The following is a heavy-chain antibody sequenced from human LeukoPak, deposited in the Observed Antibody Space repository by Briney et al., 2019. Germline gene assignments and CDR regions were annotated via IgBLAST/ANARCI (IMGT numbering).Heavy chain of an antibody. CDR1: GFTFDDYA. CDR2: ISWDGGST. V-gene: IGHV3-43D*04. Sequence: QTGGSLRLSCAASGFTFDDYAMHWVRQAPGKGLEWVSLISWDGGSTHYADSVKGRFTISRDNSKNSLYLQMNSLRAEDTALYYCAKDTAAAGTDLHLDYWGQGTLVTVSS. CDR3: AKDTAAAGTDLHLDY. D-gene: IGHD6-13*01. J-gene: IGHJ4*02.